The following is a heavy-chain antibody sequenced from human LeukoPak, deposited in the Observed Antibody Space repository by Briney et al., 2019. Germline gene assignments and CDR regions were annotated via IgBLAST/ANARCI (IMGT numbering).Heavy chain of an antibody. CDR1: GGSISSYY. J-gene: IGHJ6*03. Sequence: PSETLSLTCTVSGGSISSYYWSWIRQPPGKGLEWIGYIYYSGSTNYNPSLKCRVTISVDTSKNQFSLKLNSVTAADTAVYYCARSRPYCSSTSCYWSDHYYYYYYMDVWGKGTTVTVSS. D-gene: IGHD2-2*01. CDR2: IYYSGST. V-gene: IGHV4-59*01. CDR3: ARSRPYCSSTSCYWSDHYYYYYYMDV.